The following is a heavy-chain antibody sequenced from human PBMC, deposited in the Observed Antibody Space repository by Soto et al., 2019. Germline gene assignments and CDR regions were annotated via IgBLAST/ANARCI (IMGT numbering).Heavy chain of an antibody. CDR3: AKHLSAWLRMEAFDV. J-gene: IGHJ3*01. Sequence: QVQLQESGPGLVKPSETLSLTCTVSGDSISSYYWSWIRQPPGKGLEWIGYAYYGGNTNYNPSLTSRVTISVETSKSQFALKLNFVTVADTAVYYCAKHLSAWLRMEAFDVWGPGTMVTVSS. D-gene: IGHD5-12*01. CDR2: AYYGGNT. CDR1: GDSISSYY. V-gene: IGHV4-59*08.